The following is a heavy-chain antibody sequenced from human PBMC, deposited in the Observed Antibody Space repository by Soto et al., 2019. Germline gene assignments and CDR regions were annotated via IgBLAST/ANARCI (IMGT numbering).Heavy chain of an antibody. Sequence: ASVKVSCKASGYSFTSYDINWVRQATGQGLEWMGWMNPNSGNTGYAQKFQGRVTMTRNTSISTAYMELSSLRSEDTAVYYCARGEDSSGWYWGLNYYYGMDVWGQGTTVTVSS. J-gene: IGHJ6*02. CDR1: GYSFTSYD. CDR2: MNPNSGNT. D-gene: IGHD6-19*01. CDR3: ARGEDSSGWYWGLNYYYGMDV. V-gene: IGHV1-8*01.